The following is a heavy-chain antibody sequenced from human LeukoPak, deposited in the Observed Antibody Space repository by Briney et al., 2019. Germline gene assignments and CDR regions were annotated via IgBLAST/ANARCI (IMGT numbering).Heavy chain of an antibody. D-gene: IGHD3-3*01. CDR2: IIPIFGIA. CDR3: AREYFWSGYSPTSRQYFDY. J-gene: IGHJ4*02. V-gene: IGHV1-69*04. CDR1: GGTFSSYA. Sequence: ASVTVSCKASGGTFSSYAISWVRQAPGQGLEWMGRIIPIFGIANYAQKFQGRVTITADKSTGTAYMELSSLRSEDTAVYYCAREYFWSGYSPTSRQYFDYWGQGTLVTVSS.